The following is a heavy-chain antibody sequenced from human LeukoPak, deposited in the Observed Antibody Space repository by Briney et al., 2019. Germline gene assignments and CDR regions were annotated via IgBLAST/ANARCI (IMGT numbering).Heavy chain of an antibody. J-gene: IGHJ4*02. Sequence: GGSLRLSCAASGFTFSSYAMSWVRQAPGKGLEWVSSISSSSSYIYYADSVKGRFTISRDNAKNSLHLQMNSLRAEDTAVYYCARGLVYYDILTTLGGEYYFDYWGQGTLVTVSS. CDR3: ARGLVYYDILTTLGGEYYFDY. CDR2: ISSSSSYI. D-gene: IGHD3-9*01. V-gene: IGHV3-21*01. CDR1: GFTFSSYA.